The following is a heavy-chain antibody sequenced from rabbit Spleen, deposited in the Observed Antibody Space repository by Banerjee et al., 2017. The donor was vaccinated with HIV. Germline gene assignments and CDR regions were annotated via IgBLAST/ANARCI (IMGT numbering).Heavy chain of an antibody. J-gene: IGHJ6*01. Sequence: QQLVESGGGLVKPGASLTLTCKASGFDFSRGYDMCWVRQAPGKGLEWIGCINTITGKTLYATWAKGRFTISRASSTTVFLQMTRLTAADTATYFCARDLPDIVGWNFGFWGPGTLVTVS. CDR2: INTITGKT. D-gene: IGHD1-1*01. CDR3: ARDLPDIVGWNFGF. CDR1: GFDFSRGYD. V-gene: IGHV1S40*01.